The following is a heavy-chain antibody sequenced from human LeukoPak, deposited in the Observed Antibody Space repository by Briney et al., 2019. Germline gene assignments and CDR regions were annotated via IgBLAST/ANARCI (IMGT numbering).Heavy chain of an antibody. D-gene: IGHD2/OR15-2a*01. CDR3: ARGISTKGTRFDY. V-gene: IGHV4-34*01. Sequence: SETLSLTCAVYGGSFSGYYWSWIRQPPGKGLKWNGEINHSGSTTYNPSLKSRVTISVDTSKNQFSLKLSSVTAADTAVYYCARGISTKGTRFDYWGQGTLVTVSS. J-gene: IGHJ4*02. CDR2: INHSGST. CDR1: GGSFSGYY.